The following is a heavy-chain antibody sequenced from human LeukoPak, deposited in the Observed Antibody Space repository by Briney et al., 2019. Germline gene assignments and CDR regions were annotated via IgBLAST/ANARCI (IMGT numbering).Heavy chain of an antibody. CDR3: ARGRGELRFLEWLPMYYFDY. CDR1: GGSFSGYY. Sequence: PSETLSLTCTVYGGSFSGYYWSWIRQPPGKGLEWIGEINHSGSTNYNPSLKSRVTISVDTSKNQFSLKLSSVTAADTAVYYCARGRGELRFLEWLPMYYFDYWGQGTLVTVSS. D-gene: IGHD3-3*01. CDR2: INHSGST. J-gene: IGHJ4*02. V-gene: IGHV4-34*01.